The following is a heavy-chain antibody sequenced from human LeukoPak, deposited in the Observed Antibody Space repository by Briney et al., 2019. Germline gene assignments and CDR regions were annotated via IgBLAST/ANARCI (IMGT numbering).Heavy chain of an antibody. D-gene: IGHD3-3*01. V-gene: IGHV4-30-4*01. J-gene: IGHJ6*02. CDR3: AREGRVSDFWSGYYYGVDV. CDR2: IYYSGST. Sequence: SETLSLTCTVSGGSISSGDYYWSWIRQPPGKGLEWIGYIYYSGSTYYNPSLKSRVTISVDTSKNQFSLKLSSVTAADTAVYYCAREGRVSDFWSGYYYGVDVWGQGTTVTVSS. CDR1: GGSISSGDYY.